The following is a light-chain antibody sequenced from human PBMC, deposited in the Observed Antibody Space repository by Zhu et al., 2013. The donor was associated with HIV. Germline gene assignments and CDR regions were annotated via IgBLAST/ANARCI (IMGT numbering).Light chain of an antibody. CDR3: QQRSNWPPIT. CDR1: QNIGGN. V-gene: IGKV3-11*01. J-gene: IGKJ5*01. CDR2: DAS. Sequence: EIVMTQSPATLSVSAGERATLSCRASQNIGGNLAWYQQKPGQSPRLLIYDASNRATGIPARFSGSGSGTDFTLTISSLEPEDFAVYYCQQRSNWPPITFGQGTRLEIK.